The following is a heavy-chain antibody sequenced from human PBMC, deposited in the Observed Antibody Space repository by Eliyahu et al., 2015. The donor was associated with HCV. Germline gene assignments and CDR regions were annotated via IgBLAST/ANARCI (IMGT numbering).Heavy chain of an antibody. V-gene: IGHV1-24*01. CDR3: ARPADHYDYVWGSYRPFDY. CDR2: FDPEDGET. Sequence: QVQLVQSGAEVKKPGASVKVSCKVSGYTLTELSMHWVRQAPGKGLEWMGGFDPEDGETIYAQKFQGRVTMTEDTSTDTAYMELSSLRSEDTAVYYCARPADHYDYVWGSYRPFDYWGQGTLVTVSS. D-gene: IGHD3-16*02. J-gene: IGHJ4*02. CDR1: GYTLTELS.